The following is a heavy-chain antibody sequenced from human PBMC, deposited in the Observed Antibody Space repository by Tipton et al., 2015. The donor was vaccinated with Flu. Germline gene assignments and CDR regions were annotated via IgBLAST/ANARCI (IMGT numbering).Heavy chain of an antibody. CDR2: IYYSGST. CDR1: GGSISSSS. J-gene: IGHJ4*02. V-gene: IGHV4-59*08. CDR3: AKGGDPSSWYLGY. Sequence: TLSLTCTVSGGSISSSSWNWIRQPPGKPLEWIGCIYYSGSTNYNPSLKSRVTISVDTSKTQFSLRLSSVTAADTAAYYCAKGGDPSSWYLGYWGQGTVVTVSS. D-gene: IGHD6-13*01.